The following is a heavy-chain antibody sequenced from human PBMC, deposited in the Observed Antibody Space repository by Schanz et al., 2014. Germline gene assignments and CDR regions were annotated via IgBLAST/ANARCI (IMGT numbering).Heavy chain of an antibody. D-gene: IGHD5-12*01. CDR2: MYINSGST. Sequence: EAQVVESGGGLVKPGGSLRLSCAVSGFTVNTNYMSWVRQAPGKGLEWISSMYINSGSTQYADSVKGRFIISRDSSKNTLFLQMNSLRAEDTAVYFCARDGGRDGYNLAFDVWGQGTLVTVSS. J-gene: IGHJ3*01. CDR3: ARDGGRDGYNLAFDV. V-gene: IGHV3-53*01. CDR1: GFTVNTNY.